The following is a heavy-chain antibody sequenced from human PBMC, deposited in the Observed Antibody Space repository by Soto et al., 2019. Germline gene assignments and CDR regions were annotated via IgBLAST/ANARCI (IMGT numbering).Heavy chain of an antibody. CDR2: ISGSGSTI. CDR1: GFTFSSYA. Sequence: PGGSLRLSCAASGFTFSSYAVSWVRQAPGKWPEWISSISGSGSTIYYADSVKGRFTISRDNSKNTLYLQMSSLRAEDTAVYYCAKVFYYYDSSGYYYFDYWGQGXLVTVCS. V-gene: IGHV3-23*01. J-gene: IGHJ4*02. CDR3: AKVFYYYDSSGYYYFDY. D-gene: IGHD3-22*01.